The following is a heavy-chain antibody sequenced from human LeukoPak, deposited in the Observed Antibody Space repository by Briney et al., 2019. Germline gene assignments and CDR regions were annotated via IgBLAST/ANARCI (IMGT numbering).Heavy chain of an antibody. CDR3: ARDPRADLKYDFWSGLGTADGYYYGMDV. J-gene: IGHJ6*02. Sequence: ASLKVSCKASGYTFTSYGISWVRQAPGQGLEWMGRISAYNGNTNYTQKLQGRVTMTTDTSTSTAYMELRSLRSDDTAVYYCARDPRADLKYDFWSGLGTADGYYYGMDVWGQGTTVTVSS. CDR2: ISAYNGNT. CDR1: GYTFTSYG. D-gene: IGHD3-3*01. V-gene: IGHV1-18*01.